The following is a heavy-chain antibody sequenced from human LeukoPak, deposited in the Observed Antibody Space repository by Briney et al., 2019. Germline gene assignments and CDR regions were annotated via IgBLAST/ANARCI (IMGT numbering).Heavy chain of an antibody. Sequence: GGSLRLSCVVSGFTLSSYAMSWVRQAPGKGLEWVSAISGSGGSTYYADSVKGRFTISRDNSKNTLYLQMNSLRAEDTAVYYYAKEYLSVATTYFDYWGQGTLVTVSS. CDR1: GFTLSSYA. J-gene: IGHJ4*02. V-gene: IGHV3-23*01. CDR3: AKEYLSVATTYFDY. D-gene: IGHD5-12*01. CDR2: ISGSGGST.